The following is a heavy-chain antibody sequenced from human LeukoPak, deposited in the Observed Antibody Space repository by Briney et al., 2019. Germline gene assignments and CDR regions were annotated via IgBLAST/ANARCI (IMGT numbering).Heavy chain of an antibody. CDR1: GASFSDY. CDR2: INHSGST. J-gene: IGHJ2*01. Sequence: SETLSLTCAVYGASFSDYWSWIRRPPGKGLEWIGEINHSGSTNYNPSLKSRVTISGDTSKNQFFLKLNSVTAADTAVYYCARGRAVGLWGRGTLVTVSS. CDR3: ARGRAVGL. V-gene: IGHV4-34*01. D-gene: IGHD6-19*01.